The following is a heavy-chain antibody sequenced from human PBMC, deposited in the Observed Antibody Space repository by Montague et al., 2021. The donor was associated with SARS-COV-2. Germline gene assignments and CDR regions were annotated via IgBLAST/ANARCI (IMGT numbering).Heavy chain of an antibody. Sequence: SETLSLTCSVSGASTSSSDYYWGWIRQPPGKGLEWIGSIYYSGITHYDPSLKSRATLSVDTSKNQFSLRLRSVTAADTAVYYCARFPHGLRSSAFDIWGQGTMVTVSS. J-gene: IGHJ3*02. CDR3: ARFPHGLRSSAFDI. CDR2: IYYSGIT. CDR1: GASTSSSDYY. D-gene: IGHD4-17*01. V-gene: IGHV4-39*01.